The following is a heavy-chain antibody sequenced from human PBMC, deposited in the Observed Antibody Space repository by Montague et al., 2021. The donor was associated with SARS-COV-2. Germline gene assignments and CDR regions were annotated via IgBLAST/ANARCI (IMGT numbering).Heavy chain of an antibody. Sequence: SETLSLTCTVSGGSISSSSYYWGWIRQPPGKGLEWIGSIYYSGSTXYNPPLKSRVTMSVDTSKNQFSLKLSSVTAADTAVYYCARVGRQQLVRLSGMDVWGQGTTVTVSS. D-gene: IGHD6-13*01. CDR1: GGSISSSSYY. V-gene: IGHV4-39*07. J-gene: IGHJ6*02. CDR2: IYYSGST. CDR3: ARVGRQQLVRLSGMDV.